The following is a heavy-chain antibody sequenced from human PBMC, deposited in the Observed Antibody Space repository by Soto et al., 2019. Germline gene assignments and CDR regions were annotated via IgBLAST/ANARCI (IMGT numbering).Heavy chain of an antibody. D-gene: IGHD6-13*01. J-gene: IGHJ4*02. CDR2: IYTSGST. CDR3: ARGPHSIAAAGTGVSFDY. V-gene: IGHV4-4*07. CDR1: GGSISSYY. Sequence: SETLSLTCTVSGGSISSYYWSWIRQPAGKGLEWTGRIYTSGSTNYNPSLKSRVTMSVDTSKNQFSLKLSSVTAADTAVYYCARGPHSIAAAGTGVSFDYWGQGTLVTVSS.